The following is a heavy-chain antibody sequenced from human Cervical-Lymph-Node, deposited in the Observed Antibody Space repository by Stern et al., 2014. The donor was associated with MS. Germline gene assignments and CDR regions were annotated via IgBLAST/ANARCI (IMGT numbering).Heavy chain of an antibody. V-gene: IGHV4-61*02. Sequence: QLQLQESGPGLVKPSQTLSLTCTVSGGSISSGSYYWSWIRQPAGKGLEWIGRIYTSGSTNYNPSLKSRVTISVDTSKTQFPLKLSSVTAADTAVYYCARVRDGYSFDYWGQGTLVTVSS. CDR2: IYTSGST. D-gene: IGHD5-24*01. CDR3: ARVRDGYSFDY. CDR1: GGSISSGSYY. J-gene: IGHJ4*02.